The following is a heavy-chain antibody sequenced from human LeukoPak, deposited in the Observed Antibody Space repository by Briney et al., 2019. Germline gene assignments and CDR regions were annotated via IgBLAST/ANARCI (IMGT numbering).Heavy chain of an antibody. V-gene: IGHV1-2*02. CDR3: ATKSNVRRTIEFDY. CDR1: AYTFTVNY. CDR2: INPNSGDT. Sequence: ASVKVSCTASAYTFTVNYTNCVRQAPGQGLEWLGWINPNSGDTKYAQKFLGRVTMTSDTSINTGYMALSSRTSDDTAVYYCATKSNVRRTIEFDYWGQGSLVTVSS. D-gene: IGHD3-10*02. J-gene: IGHJ4*02.